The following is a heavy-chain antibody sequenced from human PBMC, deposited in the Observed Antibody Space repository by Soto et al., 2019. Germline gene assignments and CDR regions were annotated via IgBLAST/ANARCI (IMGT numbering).Heavy chain of an antibody. CDR2: FYYSGST. J-gene: IGHJ4*01. Sequence: QVQLQESGPGLVKPSETLSLTCAVSGGSISSYYWSWIRQPPGKGLEWIGYFYYSGSTNYNPSLKSRVTISVDTSKNQFSLKLSSVTAADTAVYYCARGALTTYFDYWGHGTLVTVSS. CDR3: ARGALTTYFDY. CDR1: GGSISSYY. V-gene: IGHV4-59*01.